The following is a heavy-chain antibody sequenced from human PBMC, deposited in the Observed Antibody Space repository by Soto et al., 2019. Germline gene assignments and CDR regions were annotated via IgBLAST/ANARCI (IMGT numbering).Heavy chain of an antibody. V-gene: IGHV6-1*01. CDR2: TYYRSKWYN. CDR1: GDSVSSNSAA. CDR3: ARDWVDSSGYYQYYYGMDV. Sequence: SQTLSLTCAISGDSVSSNSAAWNWIRQSPSRGLVWLGRTYYRSKWYNDYAVSVKSRITINPDTSKNQFSLQLNSVTPEDTAVYYCARDWVDSSGYYQYYYGMDVWGQGTAVTVSS. D-gene: IGHD3-22*01. J-gene: IGHJ6*02.